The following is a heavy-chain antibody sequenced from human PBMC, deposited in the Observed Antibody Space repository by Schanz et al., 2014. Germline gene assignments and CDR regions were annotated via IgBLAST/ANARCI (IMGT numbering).Heavy chain of an antibody. V-gene: IGHV3-23*01. D-gene: IGHD3-3*01. Sequence: EVQLLESGGALVQPGGSLRLSCSASGFTFSTYAMSWVRQAPGKGLEWVSAINGNGGITYYADPVKGRFTISRVNSKNTLYLQMNSLRVEDTAIYYCAKNWKDDQKVVRPGWSDGMDVWGQGTTVTVSS. CDR1: GFTFSTYA. CDR2: INGNGGIT. J-gene: IGHJ6*02. CDR3: AKNWKDDQKVVRPGWSDGMDV.